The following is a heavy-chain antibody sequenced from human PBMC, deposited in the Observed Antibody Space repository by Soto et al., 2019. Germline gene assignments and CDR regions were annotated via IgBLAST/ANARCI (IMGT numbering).Heavy chain of an antibody. J-gene: IGHJ4*02. CDR1: GYSFTSYW. CDR2: IYPGDSDT. CDR3: ARSSIVGAPGDFDY. D-gene: IGHD1-26*01. V-gene: IGHV5-51*01. Sequence: LGESLKISCKGSGYSFTSYWIAWVRQMPGKGLEWMGIIYPGDSDTRYSPSFQGQVAISADKSISTAYLQWSSLKASDTAMYYCARSSIVGAPGDFDYWGQGTLVTVSS.